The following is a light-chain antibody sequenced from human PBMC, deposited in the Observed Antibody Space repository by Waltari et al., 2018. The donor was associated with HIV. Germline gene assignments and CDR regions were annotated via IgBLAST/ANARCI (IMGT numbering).Light chain of an antibody. CDR1: QSIISHY. Sequence: ETVLTQSPGTLSLSPGERATLSCRASQSIISHYVAGYQQKPGQAPRLLIYGASKRATGIPDRFRGSGSGTDFTLTISRLEPEDFAVYYCQQYGSSPIAFGQGTRLEIK. CDR3: QQYGSSPIA. CDR2: GAS. V-gene: IGKV3-20*01. J-gene: IGKJ5*01.